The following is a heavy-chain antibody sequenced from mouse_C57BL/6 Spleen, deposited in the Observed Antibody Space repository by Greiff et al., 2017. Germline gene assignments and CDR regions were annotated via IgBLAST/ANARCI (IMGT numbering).Heavy chain of an antibody. Sequence: VQGVESGAELVRPGASVTLSCKASGYTFTDYEMHWVKQTPVHGLEWIGAIDPETGGTAYNQKFKGKAILTADKSSSTAYMELRSLTSEDSAVYYCTRSITTVPYFDYWGQGTTLTVSS. V-gene: IGHV1-15*01. D-gene: IGHD1-1*01. CDR3: TRSITTVPYFDY. CDR1: GYTFTDYE. J-gene: IGHJ2*01. CDR2: IDPETGGT.